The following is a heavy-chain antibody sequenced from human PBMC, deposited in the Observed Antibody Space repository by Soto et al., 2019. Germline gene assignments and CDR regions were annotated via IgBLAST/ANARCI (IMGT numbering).Heavy chain of an antibody. D-gene: IGHD3-10*01. J-gene: IGHJ4*02. Sequence: EVQLVETGGDLIQPGGSLRLSCAASGFTVSSSYMSWVRQAPGKGLEWVSVIYGGGSTYYADSVKGRFTISRDNSKNTRYLQMNSLRAEDTAVYYCANAQLGSVGRPVYWGQVTLVTVSS. V-gene: IGHV3-53*02. CDR2: IYGGGST. CDR3: ANAQLGSVGRPVY. CDR1: GFTVSSSY.